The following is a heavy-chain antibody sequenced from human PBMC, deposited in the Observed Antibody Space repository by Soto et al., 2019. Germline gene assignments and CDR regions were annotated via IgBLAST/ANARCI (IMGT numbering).Heavy chain of an antibody. CDR3: VKLTDY. CDR1: GFTFSTYD. D-gene: IGHD3-9*01. Sequence: GGSLRLSCSASGFTFSTYDVHWVRQAPGKGLEFVAGISPIGVSTYYADSVKGRSTISRDNSKNTLYLQMSSLRPDDTAVYYCVKLTDYWGPGTLVTVSS. J-gene: IGHJ4*02. CDR2: ISPIGVST. V-gene: IGHV3-64D*06.